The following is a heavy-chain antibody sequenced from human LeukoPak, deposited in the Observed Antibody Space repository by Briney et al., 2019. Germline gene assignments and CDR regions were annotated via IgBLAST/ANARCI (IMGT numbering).Heavy chain of an antibody. CDR3: ARVYTGNRWHFDY. J-gene: IGHJ4*02. CDR2: IKRDGSEK. D-gene: IGHD2-2*02. Sequence: GVSLRLSCAASGFTFSTYWMSWVRQAPGKGLECVANIKRDGSEKYYVDTVKGRFTIFRDDAKSSLYLQMNSLRAEDTAVYFCARVYTGNRWHFDYWGQGTLVTVSS. V-gene: IGHV3-7*03. CDR1: GFTFSTYW.